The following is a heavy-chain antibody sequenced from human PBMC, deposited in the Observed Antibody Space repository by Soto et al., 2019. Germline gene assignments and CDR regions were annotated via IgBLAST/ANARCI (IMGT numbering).Heavy chain of an antibody. CDR2: TKDDGSDK. CDR1: GFTFNTFR. J-gene: IGHJ4*02. D-gene: IGHD4-4*01. V-gene: IGHV3-7*01. CDR3: ARGHYSNPL. Sequence: QAGGSLRLSCAASGFTFNTFRMSWVRQAPGKGLEWVASTKDDGSDKYYVDSVKGRFTVSRDNVKNFLYLQMHSLIAEDTAVYYCARGHYSNPLGGQGTLVTVSS.